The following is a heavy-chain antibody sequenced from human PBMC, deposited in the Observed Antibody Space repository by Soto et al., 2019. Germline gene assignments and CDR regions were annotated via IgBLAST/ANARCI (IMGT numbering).Heavy chain of an antibody. CDR2: LTGSSSNT. J-gene: IGHJ4*02. Sequence: GSLRLSCAASGFSFRNYAMSWVRQAPGKGLEWISTLTGSSSNTYYADSVKGRFAISRDNSRNTLYLQMHSLTAEDTAVYYCANGRASYGREAHDYCGQGSLFTIAS. CDR3: ANGRASYGREAHDY. D-gene: IGHD3-10*01. V-gene: IGHV3-23*01. CDR1: GFSFRNYA.